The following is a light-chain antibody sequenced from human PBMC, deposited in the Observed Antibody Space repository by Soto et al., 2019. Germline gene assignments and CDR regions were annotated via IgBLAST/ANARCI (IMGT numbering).Light chain of an antibody. V-gene: IGLV1-44*01. CDR3: EAWDDSLNGWV. CDR1: SSNIGSHT. CDR2: SNN. Sequence: QSVLTQPPSASGTPGQRVTISCSGSSSNIGSHTVNWYQQLPGTAPKLLIYSNNQRPSGVPDRFSGSKSGTSASLAVSGLQSEDDADYHCEAWDDSLNGWVFGGGTKLTVL. J-gene: IGLJ3*02.